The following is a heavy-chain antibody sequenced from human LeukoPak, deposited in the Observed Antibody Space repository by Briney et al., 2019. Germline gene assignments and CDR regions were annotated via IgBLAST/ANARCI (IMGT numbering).Heavy chain of an antibody. J-gene: IGHJ4*02. CDR2: INPNSGGT. CDR3: ARSDSSGYYAFDY. V-gene: IGHV1-2*02. Sequence: GASVKVSCKASGYTFTGYYMHWVRQAPGQGLEWMGWINPNSGGTNYAQKFQGRVTMTRDTSISTAYMELSRLRSDDTAVYYCARSDSSGYYAFDYWGQGTLVTVSS. CDR1: GYTFTGYY. D-gene: IGHD3-22*01.